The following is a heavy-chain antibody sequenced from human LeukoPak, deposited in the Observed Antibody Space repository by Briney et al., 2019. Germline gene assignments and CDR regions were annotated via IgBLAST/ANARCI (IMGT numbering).Heavy chain of an antibody. Sequence: GRSLRLSCAASGFTFSSYGMHWVRQAPGKGLEWAAVISYDGSNKYYADSVKGRFTISRDNSKNTLYLQMNSLRAEDTAVYYCAKDPSRYCSGGSCYGIDYWGQGTLVTVSS. CDR1: GFTFSSYG. J-gene: IGHJ4*02. CDR3: AKDPSRYCSGGSCYGIDY. V-gene: IGHV3-30*18. D-gene: IGHD2-15*01. CDR2: ISYDGSNK.